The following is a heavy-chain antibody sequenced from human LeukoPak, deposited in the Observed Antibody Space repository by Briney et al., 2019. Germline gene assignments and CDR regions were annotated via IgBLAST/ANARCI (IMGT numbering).Heavy chain of an antibody. D-gene: IGHD3-9*01. J-gene: IGHJ4*02. CDR1: GFTFSSYA. CDR2: ISGSGGST. V-gene: IGHV3-23*01. CDR3: AKDRGYYDILTGYGTYFDY. Sequence: PGGSLRLSCAASGFTFSSYAMSWVRQAPGKGLEWVSAISGSGGSTYYADSVKGRFTISRDNSKNTLYLQMNSLRAEDTAVCYCAKDRGYYDILTGYGTYFDYWGQGTLVTVSS.